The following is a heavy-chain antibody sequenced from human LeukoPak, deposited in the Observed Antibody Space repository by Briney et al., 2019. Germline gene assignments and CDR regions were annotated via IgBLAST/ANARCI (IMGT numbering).Heavy chain of an antibody. J-gene: IGHJ4*02. D-gene: IGHD3-10*01. Sequence: SETLSLTCTVSGGSISSHYWSWIRQPPGKGLEWIGYIYYSGSTNYNPSLKSRVTISVDTSKDQFSLKLSSVTAADTAVYYCASESMVRGVIDYWGQGTLVTVSS. V-gene: IGHV4-59*11. CDR2: IYYSGST. CDR3: ASESMVRGVIDY. CDR1: GGSISSHY.